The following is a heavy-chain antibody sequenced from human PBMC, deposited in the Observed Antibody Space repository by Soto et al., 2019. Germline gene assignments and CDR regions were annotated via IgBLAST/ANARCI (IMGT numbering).Heavy chain of an antibody. CDR2: IGSRTSDI. CDR1: GFTLSRHT. Sequence: GGSLRLSCAASGFTLSRHTMNWVRQDPGKGLEWVSFIGSRTSDIYYADSVKGRFTISRDNAKNSLYLDLTRLRAEDTAVYFCVRDYYDTSGYPNTFDIWGQGTMVTVSS. J-gene: IGHJ3*02. CDR3: VRDYYDTSGYPNTFDI. D-gene: IGHD3-22*01. V-gene: IGHV3-21*01.